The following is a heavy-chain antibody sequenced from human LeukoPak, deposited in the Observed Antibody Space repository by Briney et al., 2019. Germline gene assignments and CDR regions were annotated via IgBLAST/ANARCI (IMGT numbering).Heavy chain of an antibody. CDR2: IIPIFGTA. CDR3: ARDLEPYSSGWKY. J-gene: IGHJ4*02. Sequence: GASVKVSCKASGGTFSSYAISWVRQAPGQGLEWMGGIIPIFGTANYAQKFQGRVTITAGESTSTAYMELSSLRSEDTAVYYCARDLEPYSSGWKYWGQGTLVTVSS. V-gene: IGHV1-69*13. D-gene: IGHD6-19*01. CDR1: GGTFSSYA.